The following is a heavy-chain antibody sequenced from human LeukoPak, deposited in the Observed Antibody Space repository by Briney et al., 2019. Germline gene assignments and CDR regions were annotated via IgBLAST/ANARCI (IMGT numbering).Heavy chain of an antibody. CDR3: TRDRDYGDYVDY. D-gene: IGHD4-17*01. Sequence: PGRSLRLSCTASGFTFGDYAMSWVRQAPGKGLEWVGFIRSKAYGGTTEYAASVKGRFTISRDDSKSIAYLQMNSLKTEDTAVYYCTRDRDYGDYVDYWGQGTLATVSS. CDR1: GFTFGDYA. J-gene: IGHJ4*02. CDR2: IRSKAYGGTT. V-gene: IGHV3-49*04.